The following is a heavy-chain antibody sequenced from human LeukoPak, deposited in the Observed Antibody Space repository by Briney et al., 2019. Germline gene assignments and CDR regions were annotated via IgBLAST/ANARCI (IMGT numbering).Heavy chain of an antibody. CDR1: GYTFTAYG. J-gene: IGHJ4*02. Sequence: ASVKVSCKASGYTFTAYGIGWVRQAPGQGLEWMGWISAYNGHTNYAQNLQGRVTMTTDTSTSTAYMELRSLRSDDTAVYYCARGFPPRRSYDSRGYYSYYFDYWGQGTLVTVSS. V-gene: IGHV1-18*01. D-gene: IGHD3-22*01. CDR3: ARGFPPRRSYDSRGYYSYYFDY. CDR2: ISAYNGHT.